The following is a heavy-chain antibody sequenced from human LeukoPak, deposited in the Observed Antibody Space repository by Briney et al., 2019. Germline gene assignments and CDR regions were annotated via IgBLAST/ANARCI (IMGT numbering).Heavy chain of an antibody. Sequence: GGSLRLSCAASGFTFSSYAMSWVRQAPGKGLEWVSAISGSGGYTYYADSVKGRFTISRDTSKNTLYLQMNSLRAEDTAVYYCATRDDSNGYIFWGQGTLVTVSS. V-gene: IGHV3-23*01. CDR1: GFTFSSYA. D-gene: IGHD3-22*01. CDR3: ATRDDSNGYIF. J-gene: IGHJ4*02. CDR2: ISGSGGYT.